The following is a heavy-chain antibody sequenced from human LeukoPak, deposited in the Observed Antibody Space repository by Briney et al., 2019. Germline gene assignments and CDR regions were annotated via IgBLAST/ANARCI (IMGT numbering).Heavy chain of an antibody. D-gene: IGHD6-13*01. CDR2: IYYSGST. V-gene: IGHV4-59*08. Sequence: SETLSLTCTVSGVSISSYYWSWLRQPPGKGREWIGYIYYSGSTYYNPSLKSRVTISVDTSKNQFSLKLSSVTAADTAVYYCARADYSSTWSHDYYYMDVWGKGTTVTVSS. J-gene: IGHJ6*03. CDR1: GVSISSYY. CDR3: ARADYSSTWSHDYYYMDV.